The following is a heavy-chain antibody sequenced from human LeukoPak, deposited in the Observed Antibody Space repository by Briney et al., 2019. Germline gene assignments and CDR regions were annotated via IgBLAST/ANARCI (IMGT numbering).Heavy chain of an antibody. D-gene: IGHD6-6*01. CDR2: INPNSGGT. CDR1: AYTFTGYY. J-gene: IGHJ4*02. V-gene: IGHV1-2*02. Sequence: ASVKVSCKASAYTFTGYYIHWLRQAPGQGLEWMGCINPNSGGTNYAQKFQGRVTMTRDTSISTAYMDLSRLISDDTAFYYCARDLTYGGSSRPGCWGQGTLVTVSS. CDR3: ARDLTYGGSSRPGC.